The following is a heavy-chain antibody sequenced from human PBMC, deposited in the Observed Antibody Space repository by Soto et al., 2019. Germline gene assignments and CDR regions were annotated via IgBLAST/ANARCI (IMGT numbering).Heavy chain of an antibody. J-gene: IGHJ4*02. Sequence: QVQLQESGPGLVKPSQTLSLTCAVSGGSISSGGYYWSWIRQYAGKGLEWIAYIHHSGSTSYNPSLKSLVAMSVDTSKNQFSLKLTSVTAADTALYYCARGPGMDSTAYEFDYWGQGTLVSVSP. CDR3: ARGPGMDSTAYEFDY. CDR2: IHHSGST. V-gene: IGHV4-31*01. CDR1: GGSISSGGYY. D-gene: IGHD2-21*02.